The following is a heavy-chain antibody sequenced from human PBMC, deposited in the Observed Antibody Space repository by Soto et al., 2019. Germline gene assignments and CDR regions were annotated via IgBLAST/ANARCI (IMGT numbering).Heavy chain of an antibody. D-gene: IGHD2-15*01. J-gene: IGHJ4*02. Sequence: QLQLQESGSGLVKPSQTLSLTCAVPGGSISSGGYSWSWIRQPPGKGLEWIGYIYHSGRTYYNPSLKSRVTISVDRSKTQFSLKLSSVTAADTAVYYSARANNVLPGGYFDYWGQGTLVTVSS. CDR2: IYHSGRT. V-gene: IGHV4-30-2*01. CDR3: ARANNVLPGGYFDY. CDR1: GGSISSGGYS.